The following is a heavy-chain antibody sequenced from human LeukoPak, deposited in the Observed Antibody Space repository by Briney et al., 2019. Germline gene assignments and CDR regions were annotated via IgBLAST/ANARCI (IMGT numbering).Heavy chain of an antibody. D-gene: IGHD1-1*01. CDR3: ASNQLGPAPHFDY. CDR2: IYYSGSA. Sequence: PSETLSLTCTVSGGSISSYYWSWIRQPPGKGLEWIGYIYYSGSANYNPSLKSRVTISVDTSKNQFSLKLSSVTAADTAVYYCASNQLGPAPHFDYWGQGTLVTVSS. J-gene: IGHJ4*02. V-gene: IGHV4-59*12. CDR1: GGSISSYY.